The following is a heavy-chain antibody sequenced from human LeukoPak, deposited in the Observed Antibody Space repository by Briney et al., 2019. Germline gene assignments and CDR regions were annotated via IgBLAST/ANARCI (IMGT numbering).Heavy chain of an antibody. D-gene: IGHD5-24*01. CDR3: ATPSWSRDGYVGAFDI. CDR1: GGSISSYF. V-gene: IGHV4-4*07. CDR2: IYTSGIT. J-gene: IGHJ3*02. Sequence: SETLSLTCTVSGGSISSYFWSWIRQPAGKGLEWIGRIYTSGITNYNPSLKSRLSMSVDRSKNQFSLRLSSVTAADTAVYYCATPSWSRDGYVGAFDIWGQGTLVTVSS.